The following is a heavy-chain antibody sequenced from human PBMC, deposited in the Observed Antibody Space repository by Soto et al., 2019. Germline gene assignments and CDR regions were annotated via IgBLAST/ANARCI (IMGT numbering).Heavy chain of an antibody. CDR3: ARGRIEYSSSSPPHMDV. V-gene: IGHV4-34*01. CDR2: INHSGST. CDR1: GGSFSGYY. D-gene: IGHD6-13*01. Sequence: SETLSLTCAVYGGSFSGYYWCWIRQPPGKGLEWIGEINHSGSTNYNPSLKSRVTISVDTSKNQFSLKLSSVTAADTAVYYCARGRIEYSSSSPPHMDVWGKGTTVTVSS. J-gene: IGHJ6*03.